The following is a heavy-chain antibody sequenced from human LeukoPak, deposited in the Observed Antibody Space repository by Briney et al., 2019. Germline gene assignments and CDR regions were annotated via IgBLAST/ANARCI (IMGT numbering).Heavy chain of an antibody. CDR1: GYTFTSYY. Sequence: GDSVKVSCKASGYTFTSYYMHWVRQAPGQGLEWMGIIKPSGVSTSYAQKFQGRVIMTRDMSTSTVYMELSSLRSEDTAVYYCARPRWFGELGAFDAFDIWGQGTMVTVSS. CDR2: IKPSGVST. V-gene: IGHV1-46*01. CDR3: ARPRWFGELGAFDAFDI. J-gene: IGHJ3*02. D-gene: IGHD3-10*01.